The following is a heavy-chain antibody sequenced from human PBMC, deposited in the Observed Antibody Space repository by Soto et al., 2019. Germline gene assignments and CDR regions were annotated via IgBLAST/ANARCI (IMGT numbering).Heavy chain of an antibody. D-gene: IGHD3-3*01. V-gene: IGHV4-4*07. CDR3: ARTGNPWSGYSDQLDY. CDR2: IYTSGST. CDR1: GGSISSYY. Sequence: SETLSLTCTVSGGSISSYYWSWIRQPAGKGLEWIGRIYTSGSTNYNPSLKSRVTMSVDTSKNQFSLKLSSVTAADTAVYYCARTGNPWSGYSDQLDYWGQGTLVTVSS. J-gene: IGHJ4*02.